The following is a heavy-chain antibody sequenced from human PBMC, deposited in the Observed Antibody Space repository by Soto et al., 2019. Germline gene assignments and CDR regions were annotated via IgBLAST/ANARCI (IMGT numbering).Heavy chain of an antibody. J-gene: IGHJ5*02. CDR1: GGSISSGGYY. CDR3: ARGELRFWFDP. D-gene: IGHD1-26*01. CDR2: IYYSGST. V-gene: IGHV4-31*03. Sequence: QVQLQESGPGLEKPSQTLSLTCTVSGGSISSGGYYWSWIRQHPGKGLEWIGYIYYSGSTYYNPSLKSRVTLSVDTSKNQFSLKVSSVTAADTAVYHCARGELRFWFDPWGQGTLVTVSS.